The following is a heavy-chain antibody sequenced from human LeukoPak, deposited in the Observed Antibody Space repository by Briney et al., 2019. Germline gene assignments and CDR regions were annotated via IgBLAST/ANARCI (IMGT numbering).Heavy chain of an antibody. CDR3: ARWIAAAGTIDY. CDR2: IYYSGST. D-gene: IGHD6-13*01. Sequence: SQTLSLTCTVSGGSISSGDYYWSRIRQPPGKGLEWIGYIYYSGSTYYNPSLKSRVTISVDTSKNQFSLKLSSVTAADTAVYYCARWIAAAGTIDYWGQGTLVTVSS. CDR1: GGSISSGDYY. V-gene: IGHV4-30-4*08. J-gene: IGHJ4*02.